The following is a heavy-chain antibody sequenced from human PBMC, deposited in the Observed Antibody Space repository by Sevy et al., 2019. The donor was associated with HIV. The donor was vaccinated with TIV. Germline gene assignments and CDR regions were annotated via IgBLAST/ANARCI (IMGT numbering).Heavy chain of an antibody. CDR3: VRGARATIAFFDY. D-gene: IGHD1-26*01. V-gene: IGHV4-34*01. CDR2: INHSGST. J-gene: IGHJ4*02. CDR1: GGSFSGYY. Sequence: SETLSLTCAVYGGSFSGYYWSWIRQPPGKGLEWIGEINHSGSTNYNPSLKSRVTISVDTSKNQFSLKLSSVTAADTAVYYCVRGARATIAFFDYWGQGTLVTVSS.